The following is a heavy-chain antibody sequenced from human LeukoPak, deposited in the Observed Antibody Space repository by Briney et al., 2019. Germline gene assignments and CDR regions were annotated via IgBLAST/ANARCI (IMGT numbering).Heavy chain of an antibody. CDR3: ARSSPTCSSTSCYDY. CDR1: GGSFSGYY. D-gene: IGHD2-2*01. Sequence: PSETLSLTCAVYGGSFSGYYWSWIRQPPGKGLEWIGEINHSGSTNYNPSLKSRVTISVDTSKNQFSLKLSSVTAADTAVYYCARSSPTCSSTSCYDYWGQGTLVTVSS. J-gene: IGHJ4*02. CDR2: INHSGST. V-gene: IGHV4-34*01.